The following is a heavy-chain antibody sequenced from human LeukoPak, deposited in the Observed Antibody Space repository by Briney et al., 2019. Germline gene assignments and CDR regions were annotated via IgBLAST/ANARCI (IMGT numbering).Heavy chain of an antibody. CDR2: IYYSGRT. J-gene: IGHJ5*02. D-gene: IGHD3-10*01. V-gene: IGHV4-59*01. CDR1: GGSISSYY. Sequence: SETLSLTCTVSGGSISSYYWSWIRQPPGKGLELIGYIYYSGRTNYNPSLKSRVTISVDMSKNKFSLKLSSVTAADTAVYYCARLWFGELLFDPWGQGTLVTVSS. CDR3: ARLWFGELLFDP.